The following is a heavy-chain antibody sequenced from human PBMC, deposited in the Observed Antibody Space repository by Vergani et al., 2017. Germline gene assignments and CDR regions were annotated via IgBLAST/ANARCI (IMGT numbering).Heavy chain of an antibody. J-gene: IGHJ5*02. CDR2: IYPGDSDT. D-gene: IGHD2-2*02. V-gene: IGHV5-51*01. CDR3: ARHIGYCSSTSCYKGWFDP. CDR1: GYSFTSYW. Sequence: EVQLVQSGAEVKKPGESLKISCKGSGYSFTSYWIGWVRQMPGKGLEWMGIIYPGDSDTRYSPSFQGQVTISADKSISTAYLQWSSLKASDTAMYYYARHIGYCSSTSCYKGWFDPWGQGTLVTVSS.